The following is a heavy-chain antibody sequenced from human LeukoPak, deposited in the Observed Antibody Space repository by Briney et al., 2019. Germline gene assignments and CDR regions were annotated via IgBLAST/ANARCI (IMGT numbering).Heavy chain of an antibody. CDR2: INSDGSST. D-gene: IGHD3-10*02. CDR3: AELGITMIGGV. CDR1: GFTFSSYW. J-gene: IGHJ6*04. V-gene: IGHV3-74*01. Sequence: GGSLRLSCAASGFTFSSYWMHWVRQAPGKGLVWVSRINSDGSSTSYADSVKGRFTISRDNAKNTLYLQMNSLRSEDTAVYYCAELGITMIGGVWGKGTTVTISS.